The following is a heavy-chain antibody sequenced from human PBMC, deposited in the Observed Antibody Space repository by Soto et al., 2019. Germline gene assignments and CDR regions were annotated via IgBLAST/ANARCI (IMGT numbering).Heavy chain of an antibody. J-gene: IGHJ6*03. CDR3: ARRWGTGIAAAGDGCYYYYKDV. D-gene: IGHD6-13*01. V-gene: IGHV3-21*01. CDR2: ISSSSSYI. CDR1: GFTFSSYS. Sequence: EVQLVESGGGLVKPGGSLRLSCAASGFTFSSYSMNWVRQAPGKGLEWVSSISSSSSYIYYADSVKGRFTISRDNAKNSLYLQMNSLRADDTAVYYCARRWGTGIAAAGDGCYYYYKDVWGKGTTVTVSS.